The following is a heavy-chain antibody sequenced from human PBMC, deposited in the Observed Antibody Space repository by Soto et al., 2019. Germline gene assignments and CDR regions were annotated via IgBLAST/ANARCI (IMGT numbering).Heavy chain of an antibody. Sequence: ETLSLTCTVSGGSISSFYWSWIRQPAGKGLEWIGRIYSGVRNNYNPSLKSRVTMSVDTSKNQFSLRLSSVTAADTAMYYCARGSSRWDYWSQGTLVTVSS. V-gene: IGHV4-4*07. D-gene: IGHD6-13*01. CDR1: GGSISSFY. CDR3: ARGSSRWDY. CDR2: IYSGVRN. J-gene: IGHJ4*02.